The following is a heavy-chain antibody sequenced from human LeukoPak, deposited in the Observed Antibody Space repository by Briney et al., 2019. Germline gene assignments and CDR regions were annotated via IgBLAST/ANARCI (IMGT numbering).Heavy chain of an antibody. Sequence: SETLSLTCIVSGGSISSSIYYWAWVRQPPGKGLEWIGTVFYNGATQYSPSLRSRVTISIDTSTNQFSLKLTSVTAADTAVYYCARDLSGYRHPGNWFDPWGQGTLVTVSS. J-gene: IGHJ5*02. D-gene: IGHD5-18*01. CDR2: VFYNGAT. CDR3: ARDLSGYRHPGNWFDP. CDR1: GGSISSSIYY. V-gene: IGHV4-39*07.